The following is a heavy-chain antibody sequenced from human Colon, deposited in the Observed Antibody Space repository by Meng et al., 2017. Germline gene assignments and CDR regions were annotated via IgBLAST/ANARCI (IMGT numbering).Heavy chain of an antibody. CDR3: ARGSSGWFMEYFQH. D-gene: IGHD6-19*01. CDR2: ISTYNVDT. J-gene: IGHJ1*01. V-gene: IGHV1-18*01. Sequence: ASVKVSCKASGYTFTTYGISWVRQAPGPGLEWIGWISTYNVDTKYAQKLEGRVTMTTDTSTSTAYMELRSLRSDDAAVYDCARGSSGWFMEYFQHWGQGTLVTVSS. CDR1: GYTFTTYG.